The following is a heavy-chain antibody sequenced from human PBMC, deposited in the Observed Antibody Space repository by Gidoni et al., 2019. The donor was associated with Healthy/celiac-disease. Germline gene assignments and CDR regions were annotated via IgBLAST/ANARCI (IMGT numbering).Heavy chain of an antibody. CDR3: ARVRNGWYLDP. Sequence: QVQLQESGPGLVKPSETLSLTCTVSGGSISSYYWSWIRQPPGKGLEWIGYIYYSGSTNYNPSLKSRVTISVDTSKNQFSLKLSSVTAADTAVYYCARVRNGWYLDPWGQGTLVTVSS. V-gene: IGHV4-59*01. CDR2: IYYSGST. CDR1: GGSISSYY. J-gene: IGHJ5*02. D-gene: IGHD6-19*01.